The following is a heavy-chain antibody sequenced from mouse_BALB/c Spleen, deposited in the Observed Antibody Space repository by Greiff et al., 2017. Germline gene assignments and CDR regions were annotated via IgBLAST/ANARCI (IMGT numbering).Heavy chain of an antibody. V-gene: IGHV5-17*02. CDR3: ARSEVRGDGYYLDY. J-gene: IGHJ2*01. D-gene: IGHD2-3*01. CDR2: ISSGSSTI. Sequence: EVKLMESGGGLVQPGGSRKLSCAASGFTFSSFGMHWVRQAPEKGLEWVAYISSGSSTIYYADTVKGRFTISRDNPKNTLFLQMTSLRSEDTAMYYCARSEVRGDGYYLDYWGQGTTLTVSS. CDR1: GFTFSSFG.